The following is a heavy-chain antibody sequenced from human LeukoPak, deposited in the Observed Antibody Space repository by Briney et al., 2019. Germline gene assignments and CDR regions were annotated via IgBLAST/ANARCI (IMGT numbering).Heavy chain of an antibody. CDR1: GGSISSYY. J-gene: IGHJ5*02. CDR3: ARDLGFCSSTSCYPWFDP. V-gene: IGHV4-59*01. Sequence: SETLSLTCTVPGGSISSYYWSWIRQPPGKGLEWIGYIYYSGSTNYNPSLKRRVTISVDTSKNQFSLKLSSVTAADTAVYYCARDLGFCSSTSCYPWFDPWGQGTLVTVSS. CDR2: IYYSGST. D-gene: IGHD2-2*01.